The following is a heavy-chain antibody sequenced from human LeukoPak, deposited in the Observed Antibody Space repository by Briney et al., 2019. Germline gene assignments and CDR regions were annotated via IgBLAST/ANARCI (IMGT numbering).Heavy chain of an antibody. J-gene: IGHJ5*02. D-gene: IGHD3-10*01. V-gene: IGHV3-48*04. Sequence: GGSLRLSCAASGFTFSTYSVNWVRQAPGKGLEWVSYISSSSSTIYYADSVKGRFTISRDNAKNSLYLQMNSLRAEDTAVYYCARDGYYGSGSYDWFDPWGQGTLVTVSS. CDR2: ISSSSSTI. CDR3: ARDGYYGSGSYDWFDP. CDR1: GFTFSTYS.